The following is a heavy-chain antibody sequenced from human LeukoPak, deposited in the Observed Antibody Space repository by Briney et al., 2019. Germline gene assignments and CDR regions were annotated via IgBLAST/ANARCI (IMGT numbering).Heavy chain of an antibody. D-gene: IGHD6-19*01. CDR1: GGSLSGYY. Sequence: SETLSLTCAVYGGSLSGYYWSWIRQPPGKGLEWIGEINHSGSTNYNPSLKSRVTISVDTSKNQFSLKLSSVTAADTAVYYCATRSIAVAGLYYYYGMDVWGQGTTVTVSS. J-gene: IGHJ6*02. CDR3: ATRSIAVAGLYYYYGMDV. CDR2: INHSGST. V-gene: IGHV4-34*01.